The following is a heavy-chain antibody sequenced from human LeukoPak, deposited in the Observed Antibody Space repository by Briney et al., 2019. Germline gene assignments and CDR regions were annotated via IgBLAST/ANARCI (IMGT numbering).Heavy chain of an antibody. V-gene: IGHV3-13*01. D-gene: IGHD1-1*01. CDR2: IGTAGDT. CDR3: ARSGGWDGMDV. CDR1: GFTFSSYD. J-gene: IGHJ6*02. Sequence: PGGSLRLSCAASGFTFSSYDMHWVRQATGKGLEWVSAIGTAGDTYYPGSVKGRFTISRENAKNSLYLQMNSLRAEDTAVYYCARSGGWDGMDVWGQGTAVTVSS.